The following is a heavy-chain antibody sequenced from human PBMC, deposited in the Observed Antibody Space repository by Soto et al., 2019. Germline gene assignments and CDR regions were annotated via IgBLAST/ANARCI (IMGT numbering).Heavy chain of an antibody. CDR1: SDSISSTEW. Sequence: SETLALTCAASSDSISSTEWSRSVRKHPGKGLEWIGEIYHSGSTNYNPSLKSRVTISVDKSKNQFSLKLSSVTAADTAVYYCARDKGIDYGRAFDIWGQGTMVTVSS. CDR3: ARDKGIDYGRAFDI. J-gene: IGHJ3*02. D-gene: IGHD4-17*01. V-gene: IGHV4-4*02. CDR2: IYHSGST.